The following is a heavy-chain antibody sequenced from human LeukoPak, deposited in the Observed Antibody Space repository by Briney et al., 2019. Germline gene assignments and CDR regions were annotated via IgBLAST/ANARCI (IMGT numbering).Heavy chain of an antibody. CDR2: IIPISGTA. CDR3: ARDGGSSWYVDY. V-gene: IGHV1-69*05. D-gene: IGHD6-13*01. Sequence: GSSVKVSCKASGGTFSSHAIAWVRQAPGQGPEWMGGIIPISGTANYAQKFQGRVTITTDESTSTAYMELSSLTSDDTAVYYCARDGGSSWYVDYWGQGTLVTVSS. J-gene: IGHJ4*02. CDR1: GGTFSSHA.